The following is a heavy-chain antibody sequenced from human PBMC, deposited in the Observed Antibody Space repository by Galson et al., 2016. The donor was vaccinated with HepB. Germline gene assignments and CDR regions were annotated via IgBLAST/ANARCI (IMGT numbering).Heavy chain of an antibody. D-gene: IGHD3-16*01. J-gene: IGHJ6*03. CDR2: IYYSGRT. CDR3: ARDGGGTPGYYYYYMDV. Sequence: TLSLTCTVSSFSINSGGYYWTWIRQQPGKSLEWIGNIYYSGRTDYNPSLESRVTISIDTSKNYFSLRLTSVAAADTAVYYCARDGGGTPGYYYYYMDVWGKGTTVAVSS. CDR1: SFSINSGGYY. V-gene: IGHV4-31*03.